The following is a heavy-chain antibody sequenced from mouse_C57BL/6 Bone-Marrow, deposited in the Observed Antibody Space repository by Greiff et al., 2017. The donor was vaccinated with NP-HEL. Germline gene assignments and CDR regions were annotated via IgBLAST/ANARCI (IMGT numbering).Heavy chain of an antibody. V-gene: IGHV2-6-1*01. CDR1: GFSLTSYG. Sequence: VQRVESGPGLVAPSQSLSITCTVSGFSLTSYGVHWVRQPPGKGLEWLVVIWSDGSTTYNSALKSRLSISKDNSKSQVFLKMNSLQTDDTAMYYCARHDYYGRRAMDYWGQGTSVTVSS. J-gene: IGHJ4*01. D-gene: IGHD1-1*01. CDR3: ARHDYYGRRAMDY. CDR2: IWSDGST.